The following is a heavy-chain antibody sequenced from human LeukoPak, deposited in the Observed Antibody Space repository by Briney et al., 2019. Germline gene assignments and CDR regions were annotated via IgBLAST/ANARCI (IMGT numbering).Heavy chain of an antibody. J-gene: IGHJ4*02. Sequence: GGSLRLSCAASGLTFSSYWMHWVRQAPGKGLVWVSRINSDGSSTSYADSAKGRFTISRDNSKNTVYLQMNSLRPEDTALYYCARDPGDGDNWGQGTLVTVSS. V-gene: IGHV3-74*01. D-gene: IGHD2-21*02. CDR1: GLTFSSYW. CDR3: ARDPGDGDN. CDR2: INSDGSST.